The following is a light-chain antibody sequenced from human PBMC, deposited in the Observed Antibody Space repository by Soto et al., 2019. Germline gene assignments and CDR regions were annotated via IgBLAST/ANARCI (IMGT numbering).Light chain of an antibody. CDR2: AAS. V-gene: IGKV1-8*01. Sequence: AIRMTQSPSSLSASPGDRVTMTCRASQGISNYLAWYQQKPGKAPKLLIYAASTLDAGVPSRFSGSGSGTDFTLTISNLQSEDFATYHCQHYYSYPLSFAGGTKVDIK. J-gene: IGKJ4*01. CDR1: QGISNY. CDR3: QHYYSYPLS.